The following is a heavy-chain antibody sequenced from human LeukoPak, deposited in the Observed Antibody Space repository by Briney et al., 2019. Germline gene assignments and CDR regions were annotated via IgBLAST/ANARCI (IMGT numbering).Heavy chain of an antibody. V-gene: IGHV3-30*02. Sequence: GGSLRLSCAASGFTFSNYGMHWVRQAPGKGLEWVAFIQYDGSNKYYADSVKGRFTISRDSSKNTLFLQMNRLRPEDAAVYYCAKAPVTTCRGAFCYPFDYWGLGTLVTVSS. J-gene: IGHJ4*02. CDR3: AKAPVTTCRGAFCYPFDY. CDR1: GFTFSNYG. CDR2: IQYDGSNK. D-gene: IGHD2-15*01.